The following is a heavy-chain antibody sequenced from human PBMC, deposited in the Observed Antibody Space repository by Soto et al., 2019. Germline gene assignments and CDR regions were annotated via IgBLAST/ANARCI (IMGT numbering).Heavy chain of an antibody. Sequence: QVKLVASGGGVVQPGRSLRLSCVACGFTVSNIGMHWVRHAPGKGLEWVAVIWFDGSRVYSADSVRRRFTISRDNSKTTPYLQMKSLRAHGSSLYYCVRWRPRAVSRLPLFVSWVQEARVTVSS. CDR3: VRWRPRAVSRLPLFVS. V-gene: IGHV3-33*01. CDR1: GFTVSNIG. CDR2: IWFDGSRV. J-gene: IGHJ4*02. D-gene: IGHD6-25*01.